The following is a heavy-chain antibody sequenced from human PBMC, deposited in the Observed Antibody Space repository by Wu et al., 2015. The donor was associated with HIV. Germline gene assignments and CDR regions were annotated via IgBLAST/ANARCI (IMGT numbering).Heavy chain of an antibody. V-gene: IGHV1-18*01. D-gene: IGHD3-9*01. CDR2: ISAYNGNT. J-gene: IGHJ4*02. CDR1: GYTFTSYG. Sequence: QVQLVQSGAEVKKPGASVKVSCKASGYTFTSYGISWVRQAPGQGLEWMGWISAYNGNTNYAQKLQGRVTMTTDTSTSTAYMELRSLRSDDTAVYYCARDNYDILTGYYIAMGPFDYWGQGTLVTVSS. CDR3: ARDNYDILTGYYIAMGPFDY.